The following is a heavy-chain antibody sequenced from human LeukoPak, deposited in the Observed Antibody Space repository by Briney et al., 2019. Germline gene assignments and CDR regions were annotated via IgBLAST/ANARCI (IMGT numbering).Heavy chain of an antibody. CDR2: INSDGSST. CDR1: GFTFSSYS. V-gene: IGHV3-74*01. CDR3: ARGTWATLYYYYMDV. J-gene: IGHJ6*03. D-gene: IGHD5-24*01. Sequence: GGSLRLSCAASGFTFSSYSMNWVRQAPGKGLVWVSRINSDGSSTSYADSVKGRFTISRDNAKNTLYLQMNSLRAEDTAVYYCARGTWATLYYYYMDVWGKGTTVTVPS.